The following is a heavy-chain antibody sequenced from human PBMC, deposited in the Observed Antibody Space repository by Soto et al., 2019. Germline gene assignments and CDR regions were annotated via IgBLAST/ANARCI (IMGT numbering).Heavy chain of an antibody. D-gene: IGHD3-16*02. CDR3: AKEELVAYDDIWGSYRPTDY. CDR2: ISGSGGST. Sequence: GGSLRLSCAASGFTFSSYAMSWVRQAPGKGLEWVSAISGSGGSTYYADSVKGRFTISRDNSKNTLYLQMNSLRAEDTAVYYCAKEELVAYDDIWGSYRPTDYWGQGTLVTVSS. V-gene: IGHV3-23*01. CDR1: GFTFSSYA. J-gene: IGHJ4*02.